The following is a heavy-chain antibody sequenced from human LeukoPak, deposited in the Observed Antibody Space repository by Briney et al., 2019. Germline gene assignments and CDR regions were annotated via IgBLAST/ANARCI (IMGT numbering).Heavy chain of an antibody. D-gene: IGHD6-13*01. V-gene: IGHV4-59*01. J-gene: IGHJ3*02. CDR2: IYYSGST. Sequence: TSETLSLTCTVSGGSISSYYWSWIRQPPGKGLEWIGYIYYSGSTNYNPSLKGRVTISVDTSKNQFSLKLTSVTAADTAVYYCARVRQQLVIGAFDIWGQGTMVTVSS. CDR3: ARVRQQLVIGAFDI. CDR1: GGSISSYY.